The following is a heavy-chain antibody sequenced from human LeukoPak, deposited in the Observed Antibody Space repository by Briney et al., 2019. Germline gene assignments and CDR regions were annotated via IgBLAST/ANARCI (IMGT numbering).Heavy chain of an antibody. CDR1: GFTFSNAW. D-gene: IGHD1-14*01. Sequence: GGSLRLSCAASGFTFSNAWMSWVRQAPGKGLEWVGSIKSKTDGGTTDYAAPVKGRFTISREHSKNTPDLKMNSQKAGDTAVYCCTTDGNPVNDYGGQGTLVTVSS. V-gene: IGHV3-15*01. CDR2: IKSKTDGGTT. CDR3: TTDGNPVNDY. J-gene: IGHJ4*02.